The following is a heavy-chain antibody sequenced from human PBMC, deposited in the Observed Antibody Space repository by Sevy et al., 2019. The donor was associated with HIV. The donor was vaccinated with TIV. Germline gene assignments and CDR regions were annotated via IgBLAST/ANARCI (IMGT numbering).Heavy chain of an antibody. CDR2: INPNSGGT. CDR1: GYTFTGYY. D-gene: IGHD3-3*01. J-gene: IGHJ5*02. V-gene: IGHV1-2*02. CDR3: ARVGPYYHFWSGYYTGMQPNWFDP. Sequence: ASVKVSCKASGYTFTGYYMHWVRQAPGQGLEWMGWINPNSGGTNYAQKFQGRVTMTRDTSISTAYMELSRLRSDDTAVYYCARVGPYYHFWSGYYTGMQPNWFDPWGQGTLVTVSS.